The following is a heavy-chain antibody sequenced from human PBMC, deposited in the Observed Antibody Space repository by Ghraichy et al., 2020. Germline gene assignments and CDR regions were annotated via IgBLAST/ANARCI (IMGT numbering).Heavy chain of an antibody. V-gene: IGHV1-69*06. D-gene: IGHD6-13*01. Sequence: SVKVSCKASGGTFSSYAISWVRQAPGQGLEWMGGIIPIFGTANYAQKFQGRVTITADKSTSTAYMELSSLRSEDTAVYYCAWEIAAAGSFDYWGQGTLVTVSS. CDR1: GGTFSSYA. CDR3: AWEIAAAGSFDY. CDR2: IIPIFGTA. J-gene: IGHJ4*02.